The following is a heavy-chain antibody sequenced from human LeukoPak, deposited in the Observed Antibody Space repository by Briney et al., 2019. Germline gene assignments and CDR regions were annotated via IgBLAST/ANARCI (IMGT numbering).Heavy chain of an antibody. J-gene: IGHJ4*02. CDR1: GYTLTESS. CDR2: FDPEDGET. D-gene: IGHD2-2*02. CDR3: ATGGCSSTSCYTFFDY. Sequence: ASVKVSCKVSGYTLTESSMHWVRQAPGKGLEWMGGFDPEDGETIYAQKFQGRVTMTEDTSTDTAYMELSSLRSEDTAVYYCATGGCSSTSCYTFFDYWGQGTLVTVSS. V-gene: IGHV1-24*01.